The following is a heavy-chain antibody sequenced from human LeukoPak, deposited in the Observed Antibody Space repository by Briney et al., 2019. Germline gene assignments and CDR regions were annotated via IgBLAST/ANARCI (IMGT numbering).Heavy chain of an antibody. D-gene: IGHD2-2*01. CDR1: VYTFINYD. CDR3: LYPNSVTTRYAQNFQGRVTITSNTSIITAYMELSSLRSEDTAVYYCALDYGDYVFDY. J-gene: IGHJ4*02. Sequence: AAVTVSCKASVYTFINYDINGVGQAAGQGGEWMGWMNPKRGKTCYAQKLRGGVTMTRKTHIRTDYMEANRLRYEGRHGYVCLYPNSVTTRYAQNFQGRVTITSNTSIITAYMELSSLRSEDTAVYYCALDYGDYVFDYWGQGTLVTVSS. CDR2: MNPKRGKT. V-gene: IGHV1-8*01.